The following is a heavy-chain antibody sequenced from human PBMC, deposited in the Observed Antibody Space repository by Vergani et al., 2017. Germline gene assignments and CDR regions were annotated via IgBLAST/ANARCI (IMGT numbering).Heavy chain of an antibody. D-gene: IGHD4-23*01. Sequence: QVQLVQSGAEVKKPGASVKDSCKASGYTFTGYYMHWVRQAPGQGLEWMGWINPNSGGTNYAQKFQGRVTMTEDTSTDTAYMELSSLRSEDTAVYYCATRHDYGGNRYWGQGTLVTVSS. CDR2: INPNSGGT. CDR1: GYTFTGYY. CDR3: ATRHDYGGNRY. V-gene: IGHV1-2*02. J-gene: IGHJ4*02.